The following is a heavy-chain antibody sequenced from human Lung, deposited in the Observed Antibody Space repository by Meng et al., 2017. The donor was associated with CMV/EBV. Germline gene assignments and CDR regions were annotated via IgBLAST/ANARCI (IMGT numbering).Heavy chain of an antibody. CDR1: GVSISTDNW. CDR2: IYRSGST. V-gene: IGHV4-4*02. CDR3: AKEWLDATTGQFDY. J-gene: IGHJ4*02. D-gene: IGHD1-26*01. Sequence: SETLSLTFPLSGVSISTDNWWSWVRQPPGKGLEWIGEIYRSGSTNYSPSLKSRVTISIDRSKNQFSLRLTSVTAADTAVYYCAKEWLDATTGQFDYWGQGTLVXVSS.